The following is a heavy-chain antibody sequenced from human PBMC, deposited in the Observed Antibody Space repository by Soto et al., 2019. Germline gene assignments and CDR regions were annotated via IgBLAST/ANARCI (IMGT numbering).Heavy chain of an antibody. CDR2: IYWDDDK. V-gene: IGHV2-5*02. CDR1: GFSLSTSGVG. Sequence: QITLKESGPTLVKPTQTLTLTCTFSGFSLSTSGVGVGWIRQPPGKALEWLALIYWDDDKRYSPSLKSKRTITKATSKTPVVLTMTNMDPVDTATYYCAHRHLRSGQGTVTTGHAFDIWGQGTMVTVSS. CDR3: AHRHLRSGQGTVTTGHAFDI. D-gene: IGHD4-17*01. J-gene: IGHJ3*02.